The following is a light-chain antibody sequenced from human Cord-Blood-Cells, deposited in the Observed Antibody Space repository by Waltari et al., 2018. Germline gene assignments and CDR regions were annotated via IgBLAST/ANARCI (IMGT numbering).Light chain of an antibody. J-gene: IGKJ1*01. CDR1: QSVSSSY. CDR3: QQYGSSPWT. CDR2: GAS. Sequence: EIVLTQSPGTLSLSPGERATPSCRASQSVSSSYLAWYQQKPGHAPRLLIYGASSRATGIPDRFSGSGSGTDFTLTISRLEPEDFAVYYCQQYGSSPWTFGQGTKVEIK. V-gene: IGKV3-20*01.